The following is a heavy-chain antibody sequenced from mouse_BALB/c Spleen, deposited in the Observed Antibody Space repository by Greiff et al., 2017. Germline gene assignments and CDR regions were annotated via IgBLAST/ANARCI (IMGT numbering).Heavy chain of an antibody. Sequence: DVKLVESGGGLVKPGGSLKLSCAASGFTFSSYAMSWVRQTPEKRLEWVASISSGGSTYYPDSVKGRFTISRDNARNILYLQMSSLRSEDTAMYYCARGDRIGYGSSYWYFDVWGAGTTVTVSS. CDR3: ARGDRIGYGSSYWYFDV. J-gene: IGHJ1*01. CDR2: ISSGGST. D-gene: IGHD1-1*01. V-gene: IGHV5-6-5*01. CDR1: GFTFSSYA.